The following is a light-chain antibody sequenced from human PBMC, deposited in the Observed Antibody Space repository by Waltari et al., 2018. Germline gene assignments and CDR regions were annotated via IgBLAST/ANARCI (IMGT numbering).Light chain of an antibody. J-gene: IGKJ3*01. V-gene: IGKV1-16*01. CDR1: RDIGLY. CDR2: TAS. Sequence: DVQMTQSPSSLSASVGDRVTITFRASRDIGLYLAWFQQKPGKAPRSLIYTASSLQSGAPSTFSGSGSGTEFTLTISSLQPEDFATYYCLQYYSYPATFGPGTKVDF. CDR3: LQYYSYPAT.